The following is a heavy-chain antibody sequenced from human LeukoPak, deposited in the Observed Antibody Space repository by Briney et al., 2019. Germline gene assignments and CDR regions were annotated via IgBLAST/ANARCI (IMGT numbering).Heavy chain of an antibody. CDR1: GFRFSTYG. CDR3: ARDPVENSRSSDLYYFQY. D-gene: IGHD6-6*01. Sequence: GGSLRLSCAASGFRFSTYGMHWVRQAPGKGPEWVAVIWSDGSNKYYSDSLKGRFTISRDNSKNTLYQQVNSLRADDTAIYYCARDPVENSRSSDLYYFQYWGQGTLVTVSS. CDR2: IWSDGSNK. V-gene: IGHV3-33*01. J-gene: IGHJ4*02.